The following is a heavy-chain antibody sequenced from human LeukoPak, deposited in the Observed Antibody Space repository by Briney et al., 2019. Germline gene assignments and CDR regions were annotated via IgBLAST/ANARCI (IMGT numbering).Heavy chain of an antibody. CDR1: GYTLTELS. Sequence: ASVKVSFKVSGYTLTELSMHWVRQAPGKGLEWMGGFDPEDGETIYAQKFQGRVTMTEDTSTDTAYMELSSLRSEDTAVYYCATRLLWFGELSTPFDYWGQGTLVTVSS. CDR2: FDPEDGET. J-gene: IGHJ4*02. CDR3: ATRLLWFGELSTPFDY. D-gene: IGHD3-10*01. V-gene: IGHV1-24*01.